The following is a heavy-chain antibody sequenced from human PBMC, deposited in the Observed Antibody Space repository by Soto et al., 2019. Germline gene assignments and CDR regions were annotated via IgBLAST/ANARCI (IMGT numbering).Heavy chain of an antibody. CDR2: ISGSGGST. V-gene: IGHV3-23*01. D-gene: IGHD6-19*01. Sequence: LRLSCAASGFTFSSYAMSWVRQAPGKGLEWVSAISGSGGSTYYADSVKGRFTISRDNSKNTLYLQMNSLRAEDTAVYYCAKPGSSGWYYFDYWGQGTLVTVSS. CDR1: GFTFSSYA. CDR3: AKPGSSGWYYFDY. J-gene: IGHJ4*02.